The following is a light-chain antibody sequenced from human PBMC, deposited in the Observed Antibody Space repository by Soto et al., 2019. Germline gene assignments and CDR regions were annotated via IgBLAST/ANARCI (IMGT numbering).Light chain of an antibody. CDR2: GAS. Sequence: EIVFTQAPGTLSLSPGERATVSCRASQSVSSSYLAWYQQKPGQAPRLLIYGASSRATGIPDRFSGSGSGRDFTLTISRLEPEDFAVYYCQQYDSSPKTFGQGTKVDIK. CDR1: QSVSSSY. J-gene: IGKJ1*01. V-gene: IGKV3-20*01. CDR3: QQYDSSPKT.